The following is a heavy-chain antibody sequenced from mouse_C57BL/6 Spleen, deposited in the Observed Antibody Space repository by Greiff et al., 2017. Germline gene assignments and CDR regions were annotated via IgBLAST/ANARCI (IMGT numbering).Heavy chain of an antibody. CDR1: GYTFTSYW. J-gene: IGHJ1*03. Sequence: QVQLQQPGAELVKPGASVKLSCKASGYTFTSYWMHWVKQRPGQGLEWIGMIHPNSGSTNYNEKFKSKATLTVDKSSSTAYMQLRSLTSEDSAVYYCAGPLYDYAYWYFGVWGTGTTVTVSS. CDR2: IHPNSGST. CDR3: AGPLYDYAYWYFGV. V-gene: IGHV1-64*01. D-gene: IGHD2-4*01.